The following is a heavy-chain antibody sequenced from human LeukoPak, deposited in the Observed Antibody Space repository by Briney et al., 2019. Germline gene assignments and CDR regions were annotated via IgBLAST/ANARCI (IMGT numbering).Heavy chain of an antibody. V-gene: IGHV3-53*01. D-gene: IGHD3-3*02. J-gene: IGHJ4*02. CDR3: ASLARDY. Sequence: PGGSLRLSCAASGFIVSNPYMTWVRQAPGKGLEWVSVIHNDGSTYYADSVKGRFTISRDNSKNMLFLRMNSLRVEDTAVYFCASLARDYWGQGTLVSVSS. CDR1: GFIVSNPY. CDR2: IHNDGST.